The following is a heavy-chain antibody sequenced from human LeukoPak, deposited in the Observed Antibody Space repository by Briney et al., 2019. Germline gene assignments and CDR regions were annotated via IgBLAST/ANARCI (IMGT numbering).Heavy chain of an antibody. CDR1: GYTFTGYY. D-gene: IGHD1-26*01. CDR2: INPNSGGT. V-gene: IGHV1-2*02. J-gene: IGHJ3*02. CDR3: ATLIVRHIRYVGDFYI. Sequence: ASVKVSCKAFGYTFTGYYMHWVRQAPGQGLEWMGWINPNSGGTNYAQNFQGRVTMTRDTSLSTAYMALSSLTSDDTAVYDCATLIVRHIRYVGDFYIWGQGTLVTVSS.